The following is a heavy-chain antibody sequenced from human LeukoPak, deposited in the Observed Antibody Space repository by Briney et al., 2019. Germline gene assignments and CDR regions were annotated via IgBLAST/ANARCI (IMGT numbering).Heavy chain of an antibody. CDR2: IYTSGST. J-gene: IGHJ4*02. Sequence: PSETLSLTSTVSGGSISSYYWSWIRQPAGKGLEWIGRIYTSGSTNYNPSLKSRVTMSVDTSKNQFSLKLSSVTAADTAVYYCASSDTAMAPFDYWGQGTLVTVSS. CDR3: ASSDTAMAPFDY. V-gene: IGHV4-4*07. CDR1: GGSISSYY. D-gene: IGHD5-18*01.